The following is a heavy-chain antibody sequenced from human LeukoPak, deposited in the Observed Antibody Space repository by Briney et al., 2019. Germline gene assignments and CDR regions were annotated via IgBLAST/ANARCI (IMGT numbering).Heavy chain of an antibody. J-gene: IGHJ4*02. V-gene: IGHV3-23*01. Sequence: GGSLRLSCAASGFTFSSYAMNWVRQAPGKGLDWVSTIGGSGGSTYYADSVKGRFTISRDNSKNTLYLQMNSLRAEDTAVYYCAKSGKDSSGWGAFNYWGQGTLVTVSS. D-gene: IGHD6-19*01. CDR1: GFTFSSYA. CDR2: IGGSGGST. CDR3: AKSGKDSSGWGAFNY.